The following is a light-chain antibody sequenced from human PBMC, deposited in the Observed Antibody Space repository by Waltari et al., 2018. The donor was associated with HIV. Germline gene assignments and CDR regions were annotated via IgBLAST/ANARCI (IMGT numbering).Light chain of an antibody. CDR2: DVS. J-gene: IGLJ1*01. CDR1: NSDVGGYTY. Sequence: QSALTQPASVSGSPGQSITISCTGTNSDVGGYTYVSWYQQHPGKVPKLMIHDVSNRPSGISTRFSGSKSGNTAFLTISGLQAEDEGDYYCSSYTTSSTSGVFGTGTRVTVL. V-gene: IGLV2-14*03. CDR3: SSYTTSSTSGV.